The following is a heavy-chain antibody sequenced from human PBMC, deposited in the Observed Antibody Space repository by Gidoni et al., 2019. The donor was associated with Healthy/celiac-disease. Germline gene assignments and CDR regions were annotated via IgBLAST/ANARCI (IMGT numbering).Heavy chain of an antibody. CDR3: ARDGGYYGSGSYRFDY. V-gene: IGHV1-69*04. CDR1: GGTFSSYA. Sequence: QVQLVQSGAEVKKPGSSVKVSCKASGGTFSSYAISWVRQAPGQGLEWMGRIIPILGIANYGQKFQGRVTITADKSTSTGYMGLGSLRSEDTAGYYCARDGGYYGSGSYRFDYWGQGTLVTVSS. J-gene: IGHJ4*02. D-gene: IGHD3-10*01. CDR2: IIPILGIA.